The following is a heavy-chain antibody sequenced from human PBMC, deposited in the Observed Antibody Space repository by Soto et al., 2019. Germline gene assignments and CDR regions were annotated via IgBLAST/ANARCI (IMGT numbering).Heavy chain of an antibody. V-gene: IGHV3-30-3*01. CDR1: GLTLSDYA. CDR2: TSYDGGIN. Sequence: QVQLVESGGGVVQPGRSLRLSCAASGLTLSDYAMHWVRQAPGKGLEWVAVTSYDGGINYYADSVKGRFTVSRDNSNNTLYLQMNSLRPEDTAVYYCARGGYGWAATTFSYWGQGTLVTVSS. D-gene: IGHD1-26*01. CDR3: ARGGYGWAATTFSY. J-gene: IGHJ4*02.